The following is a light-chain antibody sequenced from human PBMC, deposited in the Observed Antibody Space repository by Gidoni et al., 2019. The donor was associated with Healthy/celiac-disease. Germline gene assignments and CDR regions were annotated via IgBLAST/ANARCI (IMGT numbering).Light chain of an antibody. V-gene: IGLV3-1*01. CDR3: QAWDSSTAWHVV. J-gene: IGLJ2*01. Sequence: SYELTQPPSVSVSPGQPASITCSGDKLGDKYACWYQQKPGQSPVLVIYQDSKRPSGIPERFSGSNSGNTATLTISGTQAMDEADYYCQAWDSSTAWHVVFGGGTKLTVL. CDR1: KLGDKY. CDR2: QDS.